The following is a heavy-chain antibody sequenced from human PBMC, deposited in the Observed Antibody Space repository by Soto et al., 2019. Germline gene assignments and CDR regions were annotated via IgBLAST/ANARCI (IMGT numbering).Heavy chain of an antibody. D-gene: IGHD3-10*01. CDR3: ARYPPLLGFGESTYYSYGTAV. J-gene: IGHJ6*02. CDR2: MNPNSGNT. V-gene: IGHV1-8*01. CDR1: GYTFTSYD. Sequence: ASVKVSCKASGYTFTSYDINWVRQATGQGLEWMGWMNPNSGNTGYAQKFQGRVTMTRNTSISTAYMELSSLRSEDTAVYYCARYPPLLGFGESTYYSYGTAVGGQGTTVTVPS.